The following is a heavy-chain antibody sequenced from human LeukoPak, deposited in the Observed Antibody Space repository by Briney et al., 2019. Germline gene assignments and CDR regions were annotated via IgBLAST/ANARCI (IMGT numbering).Heavy chain of an antibody. CDR1: GFTFSSYS. Sequence: GGSLRLSCAASGFTFSSYSMNWVRQAPGKGLEWVSSISSSSSYIYYADSVKGRFTISRDNAKNSLYLQMNSLRAEDTAVYYCAREGSSSWYRGRLDYWGQGTLVTVSS. CDR3: AREGSSSWYRGRLDY. J-gene: IGHJ4*02. D-gene: IGHD6-13*01. CDR2: ISSSSSYI. V-gene: IGHV3-21*01.